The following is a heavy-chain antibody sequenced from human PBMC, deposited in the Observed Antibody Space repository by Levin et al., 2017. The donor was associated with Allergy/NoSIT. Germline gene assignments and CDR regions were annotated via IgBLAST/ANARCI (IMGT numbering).Heavy chain of an antibody. D-gene: IGHD6-19*01. Sequence: PGGSLRLSCAASGFTFSSYWMHWVRQAPGKGLVWVSRINSDGSSTSYADSVKGRFTISRDNAKNTLYLQMNSLRAEDTAVYYCARGDVRGWYRYWGQGTLVTVSS. CDR1: GFTFSSYW. J-gene: IGHJ4*02. CDR3: ARGDVRGWYRY. V-gene: IGHV3-74*01. CDR2: INSDGSST.